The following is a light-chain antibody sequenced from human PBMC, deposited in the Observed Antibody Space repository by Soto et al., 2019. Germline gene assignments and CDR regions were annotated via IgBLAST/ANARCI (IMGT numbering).Light chain of an antibody. Sequence: EIVLTQSPGTLSLSPGEKATLYCRASQSVSSSYLAWYQQKPGQAPRLLIYGASSRATGIPDRFSGSGSGTDFTLTISRLEPEDFAVYYCQQYGSSPETVGQGTKVDIK. CDR1: QSVSSSY. CDR3: QQYGSSPET. J-gene: IGKJ1*01. CDR2: GAS. V-gene: IGKV3-20*01.